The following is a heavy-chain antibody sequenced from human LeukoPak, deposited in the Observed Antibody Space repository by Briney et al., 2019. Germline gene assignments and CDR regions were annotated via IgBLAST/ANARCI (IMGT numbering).Heavy chain of an antibody. CDR2: ISSSSSYI. CDR1: GFNFSSYS. Sequence: GGSLRLSCAACGFNFSSYSMNWVRQAPGKGLEWVSSISSSSSYIYYAGSVKGRFTISRDNAKNSLYLQMNSLRAEDTAVYYCARDRVGATPDNYFDYWGQGTLVTVSS. V-gene: IGHV3-21*01. CDR3: ARDRVGATPDNYFDY. J-gene: IGHJ4*02. D-gene: IGHD1-26*01.